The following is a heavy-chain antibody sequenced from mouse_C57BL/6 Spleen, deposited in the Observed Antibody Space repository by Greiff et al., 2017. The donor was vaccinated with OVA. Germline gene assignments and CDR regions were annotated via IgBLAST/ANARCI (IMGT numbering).Heavy chain of an antibody. CDR3: ARFGGYYSFDY. CDR1: GYTFTDYY. D-gene: IGHD2-3*01. CDR2: INPNNGGT. J-gene: IGHJ2*01. V-gene: IGHV1-26*01. Sequence: EVKLQQSGPELVKPGASVKISCKASGYTFTDYYMNWVKQSHGKSLEWIGDINPNNGGTSYNQKFKGKATLTVDKSSSTAYMELRSLTSEDSAVYYCARFGGYYSFDYWGQGTTLTVSS.